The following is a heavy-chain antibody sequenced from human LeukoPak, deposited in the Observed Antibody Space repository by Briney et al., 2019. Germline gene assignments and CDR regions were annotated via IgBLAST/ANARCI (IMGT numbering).Heavy chain of an antibody. V-gene: IGHV4-34*01. CDR2: INHSGST. J-gene: IGHJ6*02. CDR3: ARGLVAVAGTDYYYGMDV. CDR1: GGSFSGYY. Sequence: SETLSLTCAVYGGSFSGYYWSWIRQPPGKGLEWIGEINHSGSTNYNPSLKSRVTISVDTSKNQFSLKLSSVTAADTAVYYCARGLVAVAGTDYYYGMDVWGQGTTVTVSS. D-gene: IGHD6-19*01.